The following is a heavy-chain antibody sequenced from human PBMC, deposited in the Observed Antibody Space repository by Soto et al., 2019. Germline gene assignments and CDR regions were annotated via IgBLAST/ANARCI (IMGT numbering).Heavy chain of an antibody. V-gene: IGHV3-21*01. D-gene: IGHD7-27*01. CDR2: ISSSSSYI. J-gene: IGHJ3*02. Sequence: PGGSLRLSCAASGFTFSSYSMNWVRQAPGKGLEWVSSISSSSSYIYYADSVKGRFTISRDNAKNSLYLQMNSLRAEDTAVYYCAADEETGAPGAFDIWGQGTMVTVSS. CDR3: AADEETGAPGAFDI. CDR1: GFTFSSYS.